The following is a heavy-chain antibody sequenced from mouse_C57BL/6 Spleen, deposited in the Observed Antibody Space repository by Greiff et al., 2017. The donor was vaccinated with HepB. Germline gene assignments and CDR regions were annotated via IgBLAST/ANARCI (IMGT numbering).Heavy chain of an antibody. CDR2: INPSNGGT. Sequence: QVHVKQPGTELVKPGASVKLSCKASGYTFTSYWMHWVKQRPGQGLEWIGNINPSNGGTNYNEKFKSKATLTVDKSSSTAYMQLSSLTSEDSAVYYCARRSTVVAHYAMDYWGQGTSVTVSS. CDR3: ARRSTVVAHYAMDY. D-gene: IGHD1-1*01. V-gene: IGHV1-53*01. J-gene: IGHJ4*01. CDR1: GYTFTSYW.